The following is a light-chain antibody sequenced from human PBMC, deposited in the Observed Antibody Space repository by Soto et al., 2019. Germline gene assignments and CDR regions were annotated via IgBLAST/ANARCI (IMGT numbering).Light chain of an antibody. CDR2: GAS. CDR3: QQYVSSPLT. V-gene: IGKV3-20*01. Sequence: EIVLTQSPGTLSLSPGESATLSCRASQSVGNNYLAWYQQKPGQAPRLLIYGASSRATGIPDRFRGSGSGTDFTLTISRLEPKDFSVYYCQQYVSSPLTCGGGTKVEIK. J-gene: IGKJ4*01. CDR1: QSVGNNY.